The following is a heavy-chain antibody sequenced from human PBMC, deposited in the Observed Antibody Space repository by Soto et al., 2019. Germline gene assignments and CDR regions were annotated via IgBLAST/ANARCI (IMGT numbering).Heavy chain of an antibody. D-gene: IGHD2-2*01. CDR1: GGTFSSYA. Sequence: GASVKVSCKASGGTFSSYAISWVRQAPGQGLEWMGGIIPIFGTANYAQKFQGRVTITADESTSTAYMELSSLRSEDTAVYYCARDAGTEYQLLPRGLYYGMDVWGQGTTVTVSS. V-gene: IGHV1-69*13. CDR2: IIPIFGTA. CDR3: ARDAGTEYQLLPRGLYYGMDV. J-gene: IGHJ6*02.